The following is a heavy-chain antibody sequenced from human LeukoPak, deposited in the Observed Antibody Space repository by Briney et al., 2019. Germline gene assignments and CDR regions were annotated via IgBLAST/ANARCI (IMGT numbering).Heavy chain of an antibody. V-gene: IGHV3-7*01. CDR2: IKQDGSEK. J-gene: IGHJ6*03. CDR1: GFTFSSYW. Sequence: GGSLRLSCAASGFTFSSYWMSWVRQAPGKGLEWVANIKQDGSEKYYVDSVKGRFTISRDNAKNSLYLQMNSLRAEDAAVYYCARERSNYYMDVWGKGTTVTVSS. CDR3: ARERSNYYMDV. D-gene: IGHD1-26*01.